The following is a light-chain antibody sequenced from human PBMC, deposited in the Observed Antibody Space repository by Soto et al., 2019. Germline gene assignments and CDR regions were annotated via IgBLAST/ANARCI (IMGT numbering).Light chain of an antibody. CDR1: SRDVGGYNY. CDR3: SSYTSSSTPVV. J-gene: IGLJ2*01. CDR2: DVS. Sequence: QSVLTQPASVSGSPGQSITISCTGTSRDVGGYNYVSWYEQHPGKAPKLILYDVSNRPSGVSNRFSGSKSGNTASLTISGLQAEDEGDYYCSSYTSSSTPVVFGGGTKVTVL. V-gene: IGLV2-14*01.